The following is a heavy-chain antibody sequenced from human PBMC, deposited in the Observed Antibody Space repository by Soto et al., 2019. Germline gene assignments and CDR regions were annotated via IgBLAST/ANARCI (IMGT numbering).Heavy chain of an antibody. Sequence: SETLSLTCTVSGGSISSYYWSWIRQPPGKGLEWIGYIYYSGSTNYNPSLKSRVTISVDTSKNQFSLKLSSVTAADTAVYYCGRDLGGYSSGWGVFDIWGQGTMVTVSS. CDR1: GGSISSYY. CDR3: GRDLGGYSSGWGVFDI. CDR2: IYYSGST. J-gene: IGHJ3*02. V-gene: IGHV4-59*01. D-gene: IGHD6-19*01.